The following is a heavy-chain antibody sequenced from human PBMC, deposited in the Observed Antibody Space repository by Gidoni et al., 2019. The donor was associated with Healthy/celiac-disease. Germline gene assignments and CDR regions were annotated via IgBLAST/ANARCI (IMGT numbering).Heavy chain of an antibody. D-gene: IGHD5-18*01. CDR2: ISGSGGST. V-gene: IGHV3-23*01. CDR3: AKAGGYSYLYYYYGMDV. CDR1: GFTFSSYA. Sequence: EVQLLESGGGLVQPGGSLRLSCAASGFTFSSYAMSWVRQAPGKGLDWLSAISGSGGSTYYADSVKGRFTISRDNSKTTLYLQMNSLRAEDTAVYYCAKAGGYSYLYYYYGMDVWGQGTTVTVS. J-gene: IGHJ6*02.